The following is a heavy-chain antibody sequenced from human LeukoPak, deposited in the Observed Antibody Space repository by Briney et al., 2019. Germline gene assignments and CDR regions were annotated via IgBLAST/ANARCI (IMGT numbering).Heavy chain of an antibody. CDR2: INHSGST. J-gene: IGHJ6*03. Sequence: KPSETLSLTCAVYGGSFSGYYWSGIRQPPGKGLEWIGEINHSGSTNYNPSLKSRVTISVDTSKNQFSLKLSSVTAADTAVYYCARLPQYYYYMDVWGKGTTVTISS. D-gene: IGHD2/OR15-2a*01. CDR3: ARLPQYYYYMDV. CDR1: GGSFSGYY. V-gene: IGHV4-34*01.